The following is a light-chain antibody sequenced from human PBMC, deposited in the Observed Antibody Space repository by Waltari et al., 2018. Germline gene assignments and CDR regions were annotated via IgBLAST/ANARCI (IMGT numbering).Light chain of an antibody. CDR3: CSFTSSSTWV. V-gene: IGLV2-14*03. CDR1: TSDLGGYNY. Sequence: QSALTQPAYVSGSPGQSITISCTGTTSDLGGYNYVPWYQQHPGKAPKLIIFDVSSPPSGVSNRFSGSKSGNTASLIISGLQAEDEADYYCCSFTSSSTWVFGGGTKLTVL. J-gene: IGLJ3*02. CDR2: DVS.